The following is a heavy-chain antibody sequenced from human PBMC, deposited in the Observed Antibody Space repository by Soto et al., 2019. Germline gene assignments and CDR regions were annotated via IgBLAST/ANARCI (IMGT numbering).Heavy chain of an antibody. CDR3: ARSYYDSSGYSLRGAFDI. D-gene: IGHD3-22*01. J-gene: IGHJ3*02. Sequence: PGGSLRLSCAASGFTFSSYGMHWVRQAPGKGLEWVAVISYDGSNKYYADSVKGRFTISRGNSKNTLYLQMNSLRDEDTAVYYCARSYYDSSGYSLRGAFDIWGQGTMVTVSS. V-gene: IGHV3-30*03. CDR2: ISYDGSNK. CDR1: GFTFSSYG.